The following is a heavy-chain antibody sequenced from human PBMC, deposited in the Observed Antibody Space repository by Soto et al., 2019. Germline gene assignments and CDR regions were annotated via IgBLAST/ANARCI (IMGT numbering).Heavy chain of an antibody. CDR1: AFTCDDYA. CDR3: AKDTGTMVRGVISLPGY. J-gene: IGHJ4*02. D-gene: IGHD3-10*01. V-gene: IGHV3-9*01. Sequence: SLRLSCSASAFTCDDYAMHWFRQAPGKGLEWVSGISWNSGSIGYADSVKGRFTISRDNAKNYLYLQMNSLRAEDTALYYCAKDTGTMVRGVISLPGYWGQGTLVTVSS. CDR2: ISWNSGSI.